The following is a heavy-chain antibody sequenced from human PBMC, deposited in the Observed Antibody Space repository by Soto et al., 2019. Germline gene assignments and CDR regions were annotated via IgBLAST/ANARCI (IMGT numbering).Heavy chain of an antibody. CDR3: ARDMYSSDYFVKWFEP. J-gene: IGHJ5*02. CDR2: ISKDGMNK. V-gene: IGHV3-30*04. CDR1: GFSFSSYA. D-gene: IGHD6-19*01. Sequence: QVRLVESGGGVVQHGRSLRLSCTASGFSFSSYAMYWFRQPPGKGLEWVAVISKDGMNKNYADSVKGRVTVSRDNASSSLDLQLNSLRGEDTAMYYCARDMYSSDYFVKWFEPWGQGTLVTVSS.